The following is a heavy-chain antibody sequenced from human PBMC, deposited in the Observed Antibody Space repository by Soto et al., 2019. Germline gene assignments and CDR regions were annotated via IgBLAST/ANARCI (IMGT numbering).Heavy chain of an antibody. CDR3: ARAYYDFWSGYLDY. J-gene: IGHJ4*02. CDR2: ISSSSYI. D-gene: IGHD3-3*01. V-gene: IGHV3-21*01. CDR1: GFTFSSYS. Sequence: PWGSLRLPRAASGFTFSSYSMNWVLQAPGKGLEWVSSISSSSYIYYADSVKGRFTISRDNAKNSLYLQMNSLRAEDTAVYYCARAYYDFWSGYLDYWGQGTLVTVSS.